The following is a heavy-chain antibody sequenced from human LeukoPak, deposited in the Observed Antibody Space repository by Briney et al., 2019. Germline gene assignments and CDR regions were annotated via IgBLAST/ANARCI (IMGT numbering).Heavy chain of an antibody. Sequence: GGSLRLSCAASGFTFGSYAMSWVRQTPGKSLEWVSIITNGGVTTYYADSVKGRFTISRDNSKNTLYLQMNSLRAEDTAVYYCAKDRSQWLVWDKYYFDYWGQGTLVTVS. CDR2: ITNGGVTT. V-gene: IGHV3-23*01. D-gene: IGHD6-19*01. CDR3: AKDRSQWLVWDKYYFDY. J-gene: IGHJ4*02. CDR1: GFTFGSYA.